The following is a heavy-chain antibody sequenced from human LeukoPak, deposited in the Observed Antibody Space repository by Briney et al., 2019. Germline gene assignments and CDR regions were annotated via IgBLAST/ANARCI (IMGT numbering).Heavy chain of an antibody. V-gene: IGHV3-21*01. CDR1: GFTFSSYS. CDR2: ISSSSSYI. J-gene: IGHJ3*02. D-gene: IGHD3-22*01. Sequence: GGSLRLSCAASGFTFSSYSMNWVRQAPGKGLEWVSSISSSSSYIYYADSVKGRFTISRDNAKSSLYLQMNSLRAKDTAAYYCARDQDGYYDSSGYAFDIWGQGTMVTVSS. CDR3: ARDQDGYYDSSGYAFDI.